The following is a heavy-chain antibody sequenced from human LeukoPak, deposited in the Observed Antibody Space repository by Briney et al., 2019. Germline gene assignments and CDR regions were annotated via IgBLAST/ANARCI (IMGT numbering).Heavy chain of an antibody. CDR3: AKDRPSAYDFWSGYRYYYYGMDV. CDR2: ISGSGGST. Sequence: GGSLRLSCAASGFTFSSYAMSWVRQVPGKGPEWVSAISGSGGSTYYADSVKGRFTISRDNSKNTLYLQMNSLRAEDTAVYYCAKDRPSAYDFWSGYRYYYYGMDVWGQGTTVTVSS. CDR1: GFTFSSYA. D-gene: IGHD3-3*01. V-gene: IGHV3-23*01. J-gene: IGHJ6*02.